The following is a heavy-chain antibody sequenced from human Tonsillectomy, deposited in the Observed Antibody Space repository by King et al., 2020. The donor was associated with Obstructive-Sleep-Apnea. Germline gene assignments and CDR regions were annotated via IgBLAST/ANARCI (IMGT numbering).Heavy chain of an antibody. J-gene: IGHJ1*01. Sequence: VQLVESGGGVVRPGRSLRLSCATSGLTFSTHAMHWVRQAPGKGLEWVAGIWGDGSNKYYADSVKGRFTISRDNSKNTLYLQMNSLRAEDTAVYYCVREGSSTNWYPSRYFQHWGQGTLVTVSS. CDR1: GLTFSTHA. CDR2: IWGDGSNK. V-gene: IGHV3-33*01. CDR3: VREGSSTNWYPSRYFQH. D-gene: IGHD6-13*01.